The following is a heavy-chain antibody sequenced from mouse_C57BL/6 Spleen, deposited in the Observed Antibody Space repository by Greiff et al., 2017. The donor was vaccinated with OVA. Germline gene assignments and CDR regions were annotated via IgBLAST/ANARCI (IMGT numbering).Heavy chain of an antibody. V-gene: IGHV5-9*01. J-gene: IGHJ2*01. Sequence: EVQGVESGGGLVKPGGSLKLSCAASGFTFSSYTMSWVRQTPEKRLEWVATISGGGGNTYYPDSVKGRFTISRDNAKNTLYLQMSSLRSEDTALYYCARHGNYPDYWGQGTTLTVSS. D-gene: IGHD2-1*01. CDR2: ISGGGGNT. CDR1: GFTFSSYT. CDR3: ARHGNYPDY.